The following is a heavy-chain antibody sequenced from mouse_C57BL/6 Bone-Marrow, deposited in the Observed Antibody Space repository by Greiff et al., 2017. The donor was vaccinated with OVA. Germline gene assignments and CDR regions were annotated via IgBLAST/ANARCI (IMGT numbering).Heavy chain of an antibody. Sequence: EVMLMESGGGLVKPGGSLKLSCAASGFTFSDYGMHWVRQAPEKGLEWVAYISSGSSTIYYADTVKGRFTISRDNAKNTLFLQMTSLRSEDTAMYYCANKLGPYWYFDVWGTGTTVTVSS. CDR1: GFTFSDYG. J-gene: IGHJ1*03. V-gene: IGHV5-17*01. D-gene: IGHD4-1*01. CDR3: ANKLGPYWYFDV. CDR2: ISSGSSTI.